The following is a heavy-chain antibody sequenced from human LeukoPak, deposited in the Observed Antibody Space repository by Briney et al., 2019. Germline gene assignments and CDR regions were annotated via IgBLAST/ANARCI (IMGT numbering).Heavy chain of an antibody. CDR2: IIPILGIA. J-gene: IGHJ3*02. V-gene: IGHV1-69*04. CDR3: ARFSSSSDAFDI. CDR1: GGTFSSYA. Sequence: SVKVSCKASGGTFSSYAISWVRQAPGQGLEWMGRIIPILGIANYAQKFQGRVTITADKSTSTAYMELSSLRSEDTAVYYCARFSSSSDAFDIWGQGTMVTVSS. D-gene: IGHD6-13*01.